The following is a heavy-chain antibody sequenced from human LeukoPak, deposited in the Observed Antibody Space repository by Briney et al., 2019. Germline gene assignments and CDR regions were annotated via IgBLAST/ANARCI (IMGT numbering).Heavy chain of an antibody. CDR3: AGVLNGVAYDAFDI. D-gene: IGHD3-10*01. V-gene: IGHV1-18*01. CDR1: GYTFTSYG. Sequence: GSVKVSCKASGYTFTSYGISWVRQAPGQGLEWMGWISAYNGNTNYAQKLQGRVTMTTDTSTSTAYMELRSLRSDDTAVYYCAGVLNGVAYDAFDIWGQGTMVTVSS. J-gene: IGHJ3*02. CDR2: ISAYNGNT.